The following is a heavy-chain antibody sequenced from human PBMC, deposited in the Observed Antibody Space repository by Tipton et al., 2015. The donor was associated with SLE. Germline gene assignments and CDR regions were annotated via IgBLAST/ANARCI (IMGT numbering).Heavy chain of an antibody. CDR2: IYTSGST. V-gene: IGHV4-4*08. J-gene: IGHJ4*02. D-gene: IGHD5-18*01. CDR3: ARDRGGGYSYGYDY. Sequence: TLSLTCTVSGGSISSYYWSWIRQSPGKGLEWIGYIYTSGSTNYNPSLKSRVTISADTSKNQFSLKLSSVTAADTAVYYCARDRGGGYSYGYDYWGQGTLVTVSS. CDR1: GGSISSYY.